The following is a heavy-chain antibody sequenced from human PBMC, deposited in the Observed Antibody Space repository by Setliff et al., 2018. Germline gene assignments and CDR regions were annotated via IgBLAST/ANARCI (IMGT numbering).Heavy chain of an antibody. CDR1: GFSFRTFS. CDR2: ISPDSIHI. CDR3: ARSPANGGHDAFDI. J-gene: IGHJ3*02. Sequence: GESLRLSCAASGFSFRTFSMHLVRQAPGKGLEWVSSISPDSIHIYYADSVKGRFTISRDNARDSLYLHMNSLGAEDTAVYYCARSPANGGHDAFDIWGQGTLVTVSS. V-gene: IGHV3-21*01. D-gene: IGHD6-25*01.